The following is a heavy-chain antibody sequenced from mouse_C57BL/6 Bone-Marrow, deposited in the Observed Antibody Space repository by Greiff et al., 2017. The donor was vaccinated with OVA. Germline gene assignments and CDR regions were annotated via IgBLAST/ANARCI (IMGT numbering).Heavy chain of an antibody. CDR2: IHPNSGST. CDR3: ARSRGSSPGDY. CDR1: GYTFTSYW. V-gene: IGHV1-64*01. D-gene: IGHD1-1*01. Sequence: QVQLQQSGAELVKPGASVKLSCKASGYTFTSYWMHWVKQRPGQGLEWIGMIHPNSGSTNYNEKLQSKATLTVDKSSSTAYMQLSSLTSEDSAVYYCARSRGSSPGDYWGQGTTLTVSS. J-gene: IGHJ2*01.